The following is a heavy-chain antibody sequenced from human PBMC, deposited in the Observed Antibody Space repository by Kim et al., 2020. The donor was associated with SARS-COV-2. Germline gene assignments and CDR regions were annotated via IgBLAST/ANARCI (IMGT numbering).Heavy chain of an antibody. J-gene: IGHJ3*02. CDR2: ISYDGSNK. CDR1: GFTFSSYG. V-gene: IGHV3-33*05. CDR3: AREGIWFGELLGAFDI. Sequence: GGSLRLSCAASGFTFSSYGMHWVRQAPGKGLEWVAVISYDGSNKYYADSVKGRFTISRDNSKNTLYLQMNSLRAEDTAVYYCAREGIWFGELLGAFDIWGQGTMVTVSS. D-gene: IGHD3-10*01.